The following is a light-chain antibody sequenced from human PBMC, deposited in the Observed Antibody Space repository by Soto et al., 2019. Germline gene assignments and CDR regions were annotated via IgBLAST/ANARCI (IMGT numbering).Light chain of an antibody. Sequence: DIQMTQSPSTLSASVGDTVTITCRASQNIGDWLAWYQQKPGKVPQLLIYAASRLQSGVPSRFSGSRSGPNFTLTISSLRPEDCATYYCQQANIFPFTFGGGTKVDIK. J-gene: IGKJ4*01. CDR2: AAS. CDR3: QQANIFPFT. CDR1: QNIGDW. V-gene: IGKV1-12*02.